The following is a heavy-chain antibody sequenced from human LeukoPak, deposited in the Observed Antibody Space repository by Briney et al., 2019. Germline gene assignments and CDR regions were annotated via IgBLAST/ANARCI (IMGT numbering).Heavy chain of an antibody. V-gene: IGHV1-18*01. CDR1: GYTFTSYG. CDR3: ARDSSGCSGGSCYTYYYYYYGMDV. CDR2: ISVYNGNT. J-gene: IGHJ6*02. D-gene: IGHD2-15*01. Sequence: ASVKVSCKASGYTFTSYGISWVRQAPGQGLEWMGWISVYNGNTNYAQKLQGRVTMTTDTSTSTAYVELRSLRSDDTAVYYCARDSSGCSGGSCYTYYYYYYGMDVWGQGTTVTVSS.